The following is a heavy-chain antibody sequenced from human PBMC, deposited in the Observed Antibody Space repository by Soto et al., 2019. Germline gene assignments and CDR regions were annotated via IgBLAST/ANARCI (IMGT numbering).Heavy chain of an antibody. CDR1: SGSITSSNW. V-gene: IGHV4-4*02. J-gene: IGHJ4*02. D-gene: IGHD5-12*01. Sequence: QVQLQESGPGLVKPSGTLSLTCAVSSGSITSSNWWSWVRQPPGKGLEWIGEVSHSGNTNYIPSLKSRVTISVDKSRNQFSLRLNSVTAAETAVYYCARNRYGGYDFDYWGQGTLVTVSS. CDR2: VSHSGNT. CDR3: ARNRYGGYDFDY.